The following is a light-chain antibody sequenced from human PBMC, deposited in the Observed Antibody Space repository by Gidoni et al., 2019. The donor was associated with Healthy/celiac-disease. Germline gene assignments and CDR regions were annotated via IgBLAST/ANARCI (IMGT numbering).Light chain of an antibody. J-gene: IGKJ1*01. CDR1: QGISSD. CDR3: QQYYSYPWT. Sequence: AIRITQSPSSLSASTGDRVTITCRASQGISSDLAWYQQKPGKAPKLLIYAASTLQSGVPSRFSGSGSGTDFTLTISCLQSEDFATYYCQQYYSYPWTFXXXTKVEIK. CDR2: AAS. V-gene: IGKV1-8*01.